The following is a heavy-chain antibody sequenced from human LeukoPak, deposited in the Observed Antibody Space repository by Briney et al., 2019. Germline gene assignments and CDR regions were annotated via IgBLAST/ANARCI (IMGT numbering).Heavy chain of an antibody. CDR3: AKDYHDFWSGYYVPGSFDY. CDR1: GFTFSSYA. J-gene: IGHJ4*02. Sequence: GGSLRLSCAASGFTFSSYAMSWVRQAPGKGLEWVSAISGSGGSTYYADSVKGRFTSSRDNSKNTLYLQMNSLRAEDTAVYYCAKDYHDFWSGYYVPGSFDYWGQGTLVTVSS. D-gene: IGHD3-3*01. CDR2: ISGSGGST. V-gene: IGHV3-23*01.